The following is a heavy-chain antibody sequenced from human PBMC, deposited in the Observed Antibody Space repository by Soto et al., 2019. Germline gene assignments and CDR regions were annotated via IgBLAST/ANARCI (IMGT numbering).Heavy chain of an antibody. CDR3: ARARGRAYCSSTSCADGSIAV. CDR2: MNPNSGNT. Sequence: QVQLVQSGAEVKKPGASVKVSCKASGYTFTSYDINWVRQATGQGLEWMGWMNPNSGNTGYAQKFQGRVTMTRNTSISTAYMELSSLRSEDTAVYYCARARGRAYCSSTSCADGSIAVWGQGTTVTVSS. CDR1: GYTFTSYD. J-gene: IGHJ6*02. D-gene: IGHD2-2*01. V-gene: IGHV1-8*01.